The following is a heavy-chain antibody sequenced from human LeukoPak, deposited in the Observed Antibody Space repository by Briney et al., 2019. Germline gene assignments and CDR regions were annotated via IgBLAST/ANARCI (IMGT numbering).Heavy chain of an antibody. J-gene: IGHJ3*02. CDR3: ARGPGYCSGGSCYSGAFDI. V-gene: IGHV4-39*01. CDR2: IYYSGST. D-gene: IGHD2-15*01. Sequence: SETLSLTCTVSGGSISSSSYYWGWIRQPPGKGLEWIGSIYYSGSTYYNPSLKSRVTISVDTSKNQFSLKLSSVTAADTAVYYCARGPGYCSGGSCYSGAFDIWGQGTMVTVSS. CDR1: GGSISSSSYY.